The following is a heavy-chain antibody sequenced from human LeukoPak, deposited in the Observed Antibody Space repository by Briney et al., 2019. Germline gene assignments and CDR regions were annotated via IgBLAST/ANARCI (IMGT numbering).Heavy chain of an antibody. CDR3: ANRALNRYSSSWYYFDY. V-gene: IGHV3-23*01. CDR2: ISGSGGST. Sequence: PGGSLRLSCAASGFTFSSYGMSWVRQAPGKGLEWVSAISGSGGSTYYADSVKGRFTISRDNSKNTLYLQMNSLRAEDTAVYYCANRALNRYSSSWYYFDYWGQGTLVTVSS. J-gene: IGHJ4*02. CDR1: GFTFSSYG. D-gene: IGHD6-13*01.